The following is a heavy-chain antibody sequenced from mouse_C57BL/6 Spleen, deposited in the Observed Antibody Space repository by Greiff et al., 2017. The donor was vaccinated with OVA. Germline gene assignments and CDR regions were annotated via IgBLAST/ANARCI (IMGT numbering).Heavy chain of an antibody. CDR3: ARYRYYYGSSDWYFDV. Sequence: EVQLQQSVAELVRPGASVKLSCIASGFKIKNTYMHWVKQRPEKGLEWIGRIDPANGNTKYAPKFQGKATITADTSSNTAYLQLSSLTSEDTAIYYCARYRYYYGSSDWYFDVWGTGTTVTVSS. V-gene: IGHV14-3*01. J-gene: IGHJ1*03. CDR1: GFKIKNTY. CDR2: IDPANGNT. D-gene: IGHD1-1*01.